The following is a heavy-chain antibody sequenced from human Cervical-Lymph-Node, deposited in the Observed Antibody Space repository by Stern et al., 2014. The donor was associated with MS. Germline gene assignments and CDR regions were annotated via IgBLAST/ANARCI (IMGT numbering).Heavy chain of an antibody. Sequence: VQLVESGPGLVKPSETLSLSCTVSGDSVNTGGFFWTWIRQSPREGLQWIGYVYSSGATNYSPSFQSRVTISVDTSKNQFSLTLRSVTAADTAVYYCTREGDVLAGSWFDPWGQGVPVTVSS. CDR3: TREGDVLAGSWFDP. D-gene: IGHD6-13*01. J-gene: IGHJ5*02. CDR2: VYSSGAT. CDR1: GDSVNTGGFF. V-gene: IGHV4-61*08.